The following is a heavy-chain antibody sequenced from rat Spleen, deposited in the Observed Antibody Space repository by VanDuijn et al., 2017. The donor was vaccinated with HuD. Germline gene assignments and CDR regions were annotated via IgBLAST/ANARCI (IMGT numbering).Heavy chain of an antibody. CDR2: INSAGTT. CDR3: ARSDGVHYYLPFAD. J-gene: IGHJ2*01. D-gene: IGHD1-1*01. CDR1: GHSITSSYR. V-gene: IGHV3-3*01. Sequence: EVQLQESGPGPVKVSESLSLTCSVTGHSITSSYRWNWIRKFPGNKLELMGYINSAGTTNDNPSLKSRITITRDTSKNQFFLQVNSVSSEDTATYYCARSDGVHYYLPFADWGQGVMVTVSS.